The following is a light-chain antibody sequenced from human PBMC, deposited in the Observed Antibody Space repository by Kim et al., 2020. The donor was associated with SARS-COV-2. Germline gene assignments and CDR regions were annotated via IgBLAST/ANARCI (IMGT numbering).Light chain of an antibody. CDR1: TGAVTGGHY. V-gene: IGLV7-46*01. J-gene: IGLJ2*01. CDR2: DTS. CDR3: LLSYSGARGV. Sequence: QSVVTQEPSLSVSPGGTVTLTCGSSTGAVTGGHYPYWFQQKPGKAPRTLIYDTSNKHSWTPARFSGSLLGGKAALTLSGAQPEDEAEYYCLLSYSGARGVFGGGTQLTVL.